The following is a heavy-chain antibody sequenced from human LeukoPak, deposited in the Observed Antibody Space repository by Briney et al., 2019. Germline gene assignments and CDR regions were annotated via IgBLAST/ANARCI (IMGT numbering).Heavy chain of an antibody. J-gene: IGHJ4*02. V-gene: IGHV3-23*01. D-gene: IGHD1-26*01. CDR2: ISPGSDRT. CDR1: GFTFTTCA. CDR3: ASAVGSTKTFDY. Sequence: PGGSLRLSCAASGFTFTTCAMSWVRQAPGKGLEWVSAISPGSDRTYYADSVRGRFTISRDNSKNTLYLQMNSLRAEDTALYYCASAVGSTKTFDYWGQGTLVTVSS.